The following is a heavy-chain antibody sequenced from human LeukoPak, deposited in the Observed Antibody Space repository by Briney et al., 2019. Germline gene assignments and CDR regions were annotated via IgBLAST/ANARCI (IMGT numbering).Heavy chain of an antibody. V-gene: IGHV4-4*07. CDR2: IYTSGTT. D-gene: IGHD3-22*01. J-gene: IGHJ3*02. Sequence: SETLSLTCTVSGGSISIYYWSWIRQPAGKGLEWIGRIYTSGTTHYNPSLKSRVTMSVDTSKNQFSLKLSSVTAADTAVYYCARVKDSSGYYNADAFDIWGQGTMVTVSS. CDR3: ARVKDSSGYYNADAFDI. CDR1: GGSISIYY.